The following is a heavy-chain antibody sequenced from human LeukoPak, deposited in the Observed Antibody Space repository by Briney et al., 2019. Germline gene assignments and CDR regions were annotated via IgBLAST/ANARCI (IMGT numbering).Heavy chain of an antibody. Sequence: SETLSLTCTVSGASLSSNYWSWIRQPAGKGLEWIGRIYTSGSTDYNPSLGSRVTMSVDTSKNQFSLKLSSVTAADTAVYYCARLNIHNWFDPWGQGTLVTVSS. J-gene: IGHJ5*02. CDR2: IYTSGST. D-gene: IGHD2/OR15-2a*01. CDR3: ARLNIHNWFDP. CDR1: GASLSSNY. V-gene: IGHV4-4*07.